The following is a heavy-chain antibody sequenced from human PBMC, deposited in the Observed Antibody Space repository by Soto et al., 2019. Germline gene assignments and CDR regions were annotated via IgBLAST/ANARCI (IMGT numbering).Heavy chain of an antibody. D-gene: IGHD3-16*02. CDR1: GYNFANYW. J-gene: IGHJ4*02. CDR3: ARPVASYPGGYYFDY. CDR2: IYPADSAP. Sequence: GESLKISCKGSGYNFANYWIGWVRQMPGKGLEWMGIIYPADSAPRYSPSFQGQVTISADKSISTAYLQWSSLKASDTAMYYCARPVASYPGGYYFDYWGQGALVTVSS. V-gene: IGHV5-51*01.